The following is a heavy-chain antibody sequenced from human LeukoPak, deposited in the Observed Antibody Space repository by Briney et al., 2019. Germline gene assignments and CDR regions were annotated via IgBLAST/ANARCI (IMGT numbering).Heavy chain of an antibody. CDR1: GFTFSSYE. CDR3: ARDCGGGSCYGPYDAFDT. V-gene: IGHV3-48*03. J-gene: IGHJ3*02. D-gene: IGHD2-15*01. Sequence: GGSLRLSCAASGFTFSSYEMNWVRQAPGKGLEWVSYISSSGSTIYYADSVKGRFTISRDNAKNSLYLQMNSLRAEDTAVYYCARDCGGGSCYGPYDAFDTWGQGTMVTVSS. CDR2: ISSSGSTI.